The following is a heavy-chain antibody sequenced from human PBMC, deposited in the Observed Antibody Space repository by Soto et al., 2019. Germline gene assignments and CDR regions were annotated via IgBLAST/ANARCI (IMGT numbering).Heavy chain of an antibody. CDR2: IWYDGSNK. Sequence: QVQLVESGGGVVQPGRSLRLSCAASGFTFSSYGMHWVRQAPGKGLEWVAVIWYDGSNKYYADSVKGRFTISRDNSKNTLYLQMNSLRAEDTAVYYCARDRSFGVVIEALDYWGQGTLVTVSS. V-gene: IGHV3-33*01. J-gene: IGHJ4*02. CDR1: GFTFSSYG. D-gene: IGHD3-3*01. CDR3: ARDRSFGVVIEALDY.